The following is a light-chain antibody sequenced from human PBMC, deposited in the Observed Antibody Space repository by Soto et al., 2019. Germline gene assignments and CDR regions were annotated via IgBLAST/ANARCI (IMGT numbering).Light chain of an antibody. CDR2: GAS. CDR1: QSVSSSY. CDR3: QQYGTSSLT. J-gene: IGKJ4*01. Sequence: EIVLTQSPGTLSLSPGERATLSCRASQSVSSSYLAWYQQKPGQAPRLLIYGASARATGIPDRFSGSGSGTAFTLSISKPEPEDFAVYSCQQYGTSSLTFGGGTKVEIK. V-gene: IGKV3-20*01.